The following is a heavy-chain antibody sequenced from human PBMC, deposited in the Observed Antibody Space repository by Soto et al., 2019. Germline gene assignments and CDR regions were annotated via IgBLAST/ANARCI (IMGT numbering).Heavy chain of an antibody. CDR2: IYYSGST. CDR3: ARSYYDSSGYKFDY. Sequence: PSETLSLTCTVSGGSISSYYWSRIRQPPGKGLEWIGYIYYSGSTNYNPSLKSRVTISVDTSKNQFSLKLSSVTAADTAVYYCARSYYDSSGYKFDYWGRGTLVTVSS. J-gene: IGHJ4*02. CDR1: GGSISSYY. V-gene: IGHV4-59*01. D-gene: IGHD3-22*01.